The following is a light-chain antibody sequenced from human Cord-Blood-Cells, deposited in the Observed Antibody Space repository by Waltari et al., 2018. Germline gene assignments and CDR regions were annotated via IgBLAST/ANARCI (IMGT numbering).Light chain of an antibody. J-gene: IGKJ1*01. CDR2: AAS. V-gene: IGKV1-39*01. CDR3: QQSYSTRWT. CDR1: QSSSSY. Sequence: DIQMTQSPSSLSASVGDRVTITCRASQSSSSYLNWYQQKPGKAPKLLIYAASSLQSGVPSRFSGSGSGTYFTLTISSLQPEDFATYYCQQSYSTRWTFGQGTKVEIK.